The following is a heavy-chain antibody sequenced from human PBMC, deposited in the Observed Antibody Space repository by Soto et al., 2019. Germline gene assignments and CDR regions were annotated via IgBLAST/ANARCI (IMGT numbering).Heavy chain of an antibody. J-gene: IGHJ4*02. Sequence: QVQLVQSGAEVKKPGASVKVSCKASGYTFTSYDINWVRQSTGQGLEWMGWMNPNSGNTGYAQKFQGRVTMTRNTYISTAYMELSSLRSEDTAVYYCAWERGASRPFDYWGQGTLVTVSS. D-gene: IGHD1-26*01. CDR1: GYTFTSYD. CDR2: MNPNSGNT. V-gene: IGHV1-8*01. CDR3: AWERGASRPFDY.